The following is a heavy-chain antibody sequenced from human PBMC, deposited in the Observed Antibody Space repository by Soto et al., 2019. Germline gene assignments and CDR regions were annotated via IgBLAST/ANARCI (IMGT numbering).Heavy chain of an antibody. Sequence: QVQLQESGPGLVKPSETLSLTCTVSGGSISSYFWSWIRQSPGKGLEWIGYIYYTGSTNYNPSLKGRITISVDTPTNQFSLRLSSVTAADTAIYYCARIHSIAARYFDYWGQGTLVTVSS. J-gene: IGHJ4*02. CDR3: ARIHSIAARYFDY. V-gene: IGHV4-59*01. CDR2: IYYTGST. D-gene: IGHD6-6*01. CDR1: GGSISSYF.